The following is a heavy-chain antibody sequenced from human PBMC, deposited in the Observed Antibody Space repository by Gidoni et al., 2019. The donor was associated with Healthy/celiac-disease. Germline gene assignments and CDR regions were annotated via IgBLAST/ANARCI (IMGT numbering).Heavy chain of an antibody. CDR2: ISWNSGSI. J-gene: IGHJ4*02. CDR1: GFTFDDYA. V-gene: IGHV3-9*01. Sequence: EVQLVESGGGLVQPGRSLRLSCAASGFTFDDYAMHWVRQAPGKGLEWVSGISWNSGSIGYADSVKGRFTISRDNAKNSLYLQMNSLRAEDTALYYCAKDIGYGGKTYYFDYWGQGTLVTVSS. D-gene: IGHD4-17*01. CDR3: AKDIGYGGKTYYFDY.